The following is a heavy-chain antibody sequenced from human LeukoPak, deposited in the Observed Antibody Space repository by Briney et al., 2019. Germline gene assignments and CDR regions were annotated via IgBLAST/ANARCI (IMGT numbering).Heavy chain of an antibody. CDR2: ITWYSRIV. CDR1: GFTFDDYA. Sequence: GRSLRLSCSASGFTFDDYAMYWVRQAPGKGLEWVSGITWYSRIVAYADSVKGRFTISRDNAKNSLYLQMNSLRAEDTALYYCAKALRDSSGFYIYYGMDVWGQGTTVTVSS. J-gene: IGHJ6*02. CDR3: AKALRDSSGFYIYYGMDV. D-gene: IGHD3-22*01. V-gene: IGHV3-9*01.